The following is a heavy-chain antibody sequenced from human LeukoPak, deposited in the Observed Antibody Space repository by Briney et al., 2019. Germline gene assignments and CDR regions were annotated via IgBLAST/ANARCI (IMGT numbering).Heavy chain of an antibody. J-gene: IGHJ6*03. CDR1: GYTFTGYY. CDR3: ARNGEYSSSSGSYYYYYYMDV. Sequence: ASVKVSCKASGYTFTGYYMHWVRQAPGQGLEWMGRINPNSGGTNYAQKFQGRVTMTRDTSISTAYMELSRLRSDDTAVYYCARNGEYSSSSGSYYYYYYMDVWGKGTTVTVSS. D-gene: IGHD6-6*01. CDR2: INPNSGGT. V-gene: IGHV1-2*06.